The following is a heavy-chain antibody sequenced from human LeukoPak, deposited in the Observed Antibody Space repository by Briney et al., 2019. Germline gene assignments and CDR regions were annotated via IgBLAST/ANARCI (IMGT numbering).Heavy chain of an antibody. V-gene: IGHV4-38-2*01. CDR2: IYHSGST. J-gene: IGHJ4*02. CDR1: GYSISSGYY. D-gene: IGHD6-6*01. CDR3: ARLPPYSSSAYYFDY. Sequence: SETLSLTCAVSGYSISSGYYWGWSRQPPGKGLEWSGNIYHSGSTYYNPSLKSRVTISVDTSKNQFSLKLSSVTAADTAVYYCARLPPYSSSAYYFDYWGQGTLVTVSS.